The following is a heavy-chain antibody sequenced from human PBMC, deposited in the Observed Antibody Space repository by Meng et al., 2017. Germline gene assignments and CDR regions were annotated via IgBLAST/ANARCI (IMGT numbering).Heavy chain of an antibody. V-gene: IGHV4-34*01. J-gene: IGHJ5*02. CDR3: ARGSAHIAVASSWFDP. D-gene: IGHD6-19*01. CDR1: GGSFSGYY. CDR2: INHSGST. Sequence: QVQLPRWGAGLLKPSETLSLPCAVDGGSFSGYYWSWIRQPPGKGLEWIGEINHSGSTNYNPSLKSRVTISVDTSKNQFSLKLSSVTAADTAVYYCARGSAHIAVASSWFDPWGQGTLVTVSS.